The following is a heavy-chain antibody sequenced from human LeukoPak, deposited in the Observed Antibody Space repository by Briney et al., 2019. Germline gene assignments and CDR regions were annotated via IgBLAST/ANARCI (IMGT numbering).Heavy chain of an antibody. CDR2: IYTSGST. D-gene: IGHD3-22*01. J-gene: IGHJ4*02. Sequence: PSETLSLTCTVSGGSISSGSYYWSWIRQPAGKGLEWIGRIYTSGSTNYNPSLKSRVTISVDTSKNQFSLKLSSVTAADTAVYYCAKDGAMIVVVITGTGFFYDYWGQGTLVTVSS. V-gene: IGHV4-61*02. CDR1: GGSISSGSYY. CDR3: AKDGAMIVVVITGTGFFYDY.